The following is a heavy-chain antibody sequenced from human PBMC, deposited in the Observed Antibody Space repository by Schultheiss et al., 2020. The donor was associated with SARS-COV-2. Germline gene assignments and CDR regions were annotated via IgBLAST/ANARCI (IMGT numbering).Heavy chain of an antibody. Sequence: GGSLRLSCAASGFTFSSYGMHWVRQAPGKGLEWVAVIWYDGSNKYYADSVKGRFTMSRDNAKNTLYLQMNSLRAEDTAVYYCASNDVVVAGFWFDPWGQGTLVTVSS. CDR1: GFTFSSYG. V-gene: IGHV3-33*03. D-gene: IGHD2-15*01. CDR3: ASNDVVVAGFWFDP. J-gene: IGHJ5*02. CDR2: IWYDGSNK.